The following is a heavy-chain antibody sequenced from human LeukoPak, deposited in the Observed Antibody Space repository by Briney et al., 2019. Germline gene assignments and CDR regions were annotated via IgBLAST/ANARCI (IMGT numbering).Heavy chain of an antibody. Sequence: ASVKVSCKPSGYTFTCYYMHWVRQAPGPRLEWMGWINSNSGGTNYAQKLQGRVTMTRDTSISTAYMELSRLRSDDTAVYYCARDREGLAYFDLWGQGTLVSVSS. D-gene: IGHD3/OR15-3a*01. CDR2: INSNSGGT. V-gene: IGHV1-2*02. CDR3: ARDREGLAYFDL. CDR1: GYTFTCYY. J-gene: IGHJ4*02.